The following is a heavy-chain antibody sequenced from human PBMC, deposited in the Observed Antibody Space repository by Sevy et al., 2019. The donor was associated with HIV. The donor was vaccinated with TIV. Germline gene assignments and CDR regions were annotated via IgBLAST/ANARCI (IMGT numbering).Heavy chain of an antibody. J-gene: IGHJ6*02. CDR1: GFTFDDYA. V-gene: IGHV3-9*01. Sequence: GGSLRLSCAASGFTFDDYAMHWVRQAPGKGLEWVSGISWNSGSIGYADSVKGRFTISRDNAKNSLYLQMNSLRAEDTALYYCAKAHCSTGGGYYYGMDVWGQGTTVTVSS. CDR2: ISWNSGSI. D-gene: IGHD2-2*01. CDR3: AKAHCSTGGGYYYGMDV.